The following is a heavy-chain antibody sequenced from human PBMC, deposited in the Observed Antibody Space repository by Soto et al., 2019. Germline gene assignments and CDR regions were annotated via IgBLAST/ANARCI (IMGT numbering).Heavy chain of an antibody. CDR1: GFTFTIYA. Sequence: PGGSMRLACAASGFTFTIYAMSWVRQAPGKGLEWVSAIPGSGGSTYYADSVKGRFTISRDNSKNTLYLQMNSLRAEDTAVYYCAKARGAMVRGAAFCFDYWGQGTLGAVSS. D-gene: IGHD3-10*01. CDR3: AKARGAMVRGAAFCFDY. CDR2: IPGSGGST. V-gene: IGHV3-23*01. J-gene: IGHJ4*02.